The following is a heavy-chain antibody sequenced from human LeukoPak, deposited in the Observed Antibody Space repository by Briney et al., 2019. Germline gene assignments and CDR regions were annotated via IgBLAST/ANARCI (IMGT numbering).Heavy chain of an antibody. J-gene: IGHJ6*03. D-gene: IGHD2-15*01. Sequence: GGSLRLSCAASGFTFSSYAMSWVRQAPGKGLEWVSAISGSGGSTYYADSVKGRFTISRDNSKNTLYLQMNSLRAEDTAVYHCARDPGAATCSGGSCYSNYYYYMDVWGKGTTVTVSS. CDR1: GFTFSSYA. CDR2: ISGSGGST. CDR3: ARDPGAATCSGGSCYSNYYYYMDV. V-gene: IGHV3-23*01.